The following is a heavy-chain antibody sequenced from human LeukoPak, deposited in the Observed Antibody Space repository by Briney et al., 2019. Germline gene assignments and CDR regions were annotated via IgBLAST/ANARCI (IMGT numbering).Heavy chain of an antibody. CDR2: ISYDGSNK. CDR3: ARAVGAAAVDY. V-gene: IGHV3-30*04. J-gene: IGHJ4*02. D-gene: IGHD6-13*01. Sequence: GGSLRLSCAASGFTFGSYAMHWVRQAPGKGLEWVAVISYDGSNKYYADSVKGRFTISRDNSKNTLYLQMNSLRAEDTAVYYCARAVGAAAVDYWGQGTLVTVSS. CDR1: GFTFGSYA.